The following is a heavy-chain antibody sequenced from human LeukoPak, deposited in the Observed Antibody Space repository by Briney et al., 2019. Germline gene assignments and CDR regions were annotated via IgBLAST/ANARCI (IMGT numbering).Heavy chain of an antibody. D-gene: IGHD3-9*01. V-gene: IGHV4-39*07. Sequence: SETLSLTCTVSGGSISSSSYYWGWIRQPPGKGLEWIGSIYYSGSTYYNPSLKSRVTISVDTSKNQFSLKLSSVTAADTAVYYCARDGLRYFDWLLSWGQGTLVTVSS. J-gene: IGHJ4*02. CDR2: IYYSGST. CDR3: ARDGLRYFDWLLS. CDR1: GGSISSSSYY.